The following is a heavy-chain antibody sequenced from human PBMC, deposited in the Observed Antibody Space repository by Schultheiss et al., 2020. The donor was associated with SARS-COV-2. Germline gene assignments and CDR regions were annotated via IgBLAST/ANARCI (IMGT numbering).Heavy chain of an antibody. CDR1: GFTFSSYA. V-gene: IGHV3-64D*06. CDR3: ARDYDFWSGYFDY. D-gene: IGHD3-3*01. Sequence: GGSLRLSCSASGFTFSSYAMHWVRQAPGKGLEYVSAISSNGGSTYYADSVKGRFTISRDNSKNTLYLQMSSLRAEDTAVYYCARDYDFWSGYFDYWGQGTLVTGSS. J-gene: IGHJ4*02. CDR2: ISSNGGST.